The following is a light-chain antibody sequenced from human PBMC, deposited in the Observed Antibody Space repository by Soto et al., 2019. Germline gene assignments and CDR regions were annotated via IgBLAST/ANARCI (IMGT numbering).Light chain of an antibody. CDR2: DAS. CDR3: QQRGYT. Sequence: EIVLTQSPATLSLSPGERATLSCRASQSVSSYLAWYQQKPGQAPRLLIYDASTRATGIPARFRGSGSGTDFTLSIRSLEHEDFAVYYCQQRGYTFGQGTKLEIK. V-gene: IGKV3-11*01. J-gene: IGKJ2*01. CDR1: QSVSSY.